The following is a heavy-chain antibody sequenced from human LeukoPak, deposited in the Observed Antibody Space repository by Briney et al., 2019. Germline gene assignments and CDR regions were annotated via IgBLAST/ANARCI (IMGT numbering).Heavy chain of an antibody. J-gene: IGHJ4*02. CDR3: ARDTSDRGANFDY. CDR2: ISSGSSTI. CDR1: GFTFSSYS. V-gene: IGHV3-48*02. D-gene: IGHD1-26*01. Sequence: HAGGSLRLSCAASGFTFSSYSMNWVRQAPGKGLEWVSYISSGSSTIYYADSVKGRCTISRDNAKNPLYLQMNNLRDEDTAVYYCARDTSDRGANFDYWGQGTLVTVSS.